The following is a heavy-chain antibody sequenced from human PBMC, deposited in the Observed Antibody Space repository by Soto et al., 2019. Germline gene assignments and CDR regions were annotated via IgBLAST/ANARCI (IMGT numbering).Heavy chain of an antibody. J-gene: IGHJ4*02. D-gene: IGHD3-3*01. CDR1: GGTFSSYA. Sequence: SVKVSCKASGGTFSSYAISWVRQAPGQGLEWMGGIIPIFGTANYAQKFQGRVTITADESTSTAYMELSSLRSEDTAVYYCARFSRDFWSGYYIDYWGQGTLVTVSS. CDR3: ARFSRDFWSGYYIDY. CDR2: IIPIFGTA. V-gene: IGHV1-69*13.